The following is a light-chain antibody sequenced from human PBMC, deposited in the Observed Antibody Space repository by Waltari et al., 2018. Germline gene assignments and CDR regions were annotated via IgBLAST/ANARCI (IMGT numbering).Light chain of an antibody. Sequence: DIVMTQSPDSLAVSLGERATINRKSSQSLLYNYNEKNYLAWYQQKPGQPPKLLIYWASTRHSGVPDRFSGSVCATDFTLTISSLQAEDVAVYYCQQYYSRRTFGQGTKVEIK. J-gene: IGKJ1*01. V-gene: IGKV4-1*01. CDR2: WAS. CDR3: QQYYSRRT. CDR1: QSLLYNYNEKNY.